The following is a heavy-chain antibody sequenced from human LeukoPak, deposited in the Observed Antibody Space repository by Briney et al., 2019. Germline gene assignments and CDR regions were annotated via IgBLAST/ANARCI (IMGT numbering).Heavy chain of an antibody. CDR2: IIPIFGTA. V-gene: IGHV1-69*06. Sequence: ASVKVSCKASGGTFSSYAIRWVRQAPGQGLEWMGGIIPIFGTANYAQKFQGRVTITADKSTSTAYMELSSLRSEDTAVYYCAREDSSGWDYWGQGTLVAVSS. CDR1: GGTFSSYA. CDR3: AREDSSGWDY. D-gene: IGHD6-19*01. J-gene: IGHJ4*02.